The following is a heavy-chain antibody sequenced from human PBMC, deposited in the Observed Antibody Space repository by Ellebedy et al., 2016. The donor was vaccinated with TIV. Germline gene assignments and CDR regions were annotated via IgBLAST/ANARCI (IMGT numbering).Heavy chain of an antibody. CDR1: GGSFSGYY. Sequence: SETLSLXXAVYGGSFSGYYWSWIRQPPGKGLEWIGEINHSGSTNYNPSLKSRVTISVDTSKNQFSLKLSSVTAADTAVYYCARAGEMATIFDYWGQGTLVTVSS. V-gene: IGHV4-34*01. CDR2: INHSGST. D-gene: IGHD5-24*01. J-gene: IGHJ4*02. CDR3: ARAGEMATIFDY.